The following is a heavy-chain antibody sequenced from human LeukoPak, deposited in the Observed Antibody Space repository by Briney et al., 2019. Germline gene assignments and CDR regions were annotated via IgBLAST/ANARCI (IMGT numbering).Heavy chain of an antibody. V-gene: IGHV1-2*06. CDR3: ARDPEYCTNGVCYIECY. CDR2: INPNSGGT. CDR1: GYTFTGYY. Sequence: ASVKVSCKASGYTFTGYYMHWVRQAPGQGLEWMGRINPNSGGTNYAQKFQGRVTMTRDTSISTAYMELSRLRSDDTAVYYCARDPEYCTNGVCYIECYWGQGTLVTVSS. D-gene: IGHD2-8*01. J-gene: IGHJ4*02.